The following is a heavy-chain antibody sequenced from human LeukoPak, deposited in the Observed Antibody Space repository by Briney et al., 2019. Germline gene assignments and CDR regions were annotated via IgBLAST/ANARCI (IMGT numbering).Heavy chain of an antibody. D-gene: IGHD3-22*01. CDR2: ISGSGGST. CDR1: GFTFSSYA. V-gene: IGHV3-23*01. J-gene: IGHJ2*01. Sequence: GGSLRLSCAASGFTFSSYAMSWVRQAPGKGLEWVSAISGSGGSTYYADSVKGRFTISRDNSKNTLYLQMNSLGAEDTAVYYCAKEIGDSSGYSDWYFDLWGRGTLVTVSS. CDR3: AKEIGDSSGYSDWYFDL.